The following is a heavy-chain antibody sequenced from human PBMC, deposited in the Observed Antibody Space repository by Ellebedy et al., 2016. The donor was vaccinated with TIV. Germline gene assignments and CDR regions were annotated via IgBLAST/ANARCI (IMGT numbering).Heavy chain of an antibody. Sequence: MPSETLSLTCAVYGGSFSVYYWTWIRQPPGKGLEWIGEINRSGSTNYIPSLKSRVTVSVDTSKNQFSLKLSSVTAADTAVYYCARGLKESLTAYIDYWGQGTLVTVSS. CDR3: ARGLKESLTAYIDY. V-gene: IGHV4-34*01. J-gene: IGHJ4*02. CDR2: INRSGST. CDR1: GGSFSVYY.